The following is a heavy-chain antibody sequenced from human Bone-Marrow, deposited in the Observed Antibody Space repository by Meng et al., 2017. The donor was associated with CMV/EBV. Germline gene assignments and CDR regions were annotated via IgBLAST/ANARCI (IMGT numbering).Heavy chain of an antibody. V-gene: IGHV3-74*01. CDR2: INSDGSST. J-gene: IGHJ3*02. Sequence: GGSLRLSCAASGFTFSGYWMHWVRQAPGKGLVWVSRINSDGSSTSYADSVKGRFTISRDNDKNTLYLQMNSLRAEDTAVYYCARDFSSTDAFDIWGQGTMVTVSS. D-gene: IGHD2-2*01. CDR3: ARDFSSTDAFDI. CDR1: GFTFSGYW.